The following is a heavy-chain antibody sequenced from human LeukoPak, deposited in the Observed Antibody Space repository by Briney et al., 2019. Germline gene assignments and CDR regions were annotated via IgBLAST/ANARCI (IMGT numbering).Heavy chain of an antibody. CDR1: GYTFTSYG. V-gene: IGHV1-18*01. CDR2: ISAYNGNT. D-gene: IGHD3-9*01. Sequence: GASVKVSCKASGYTFTSYGISWVRQAPGQGLEWMGLISAYNGNTNYAKKLQGLVPMTTDTCTSTAYMEMRSLRSDDTAVYYCARDGIRYFDWLLSELDYWGQGTLVTVCS. J-gene: IGHJ4*02. CDR3: ARDGIRYFDWLLSELDY.